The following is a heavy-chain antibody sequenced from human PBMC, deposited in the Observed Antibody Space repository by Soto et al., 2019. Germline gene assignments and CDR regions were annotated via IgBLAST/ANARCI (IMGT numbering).Heavy chain of an antibody. J-gene: IGHJ6*02. V-gene: IGHV3-30*18. CDR3: AKEQLATTDYYYGMDV. Sequence: LRLSCVASGFTFSSYGMHWVRQAPGKGLEWVAVISDDGSNKYYADSVKGRFTISRDNSENTLYLQMISLRPEDTAVYYCAKEQLATTDYYYGMDVWGQGTTVTVSS. CDR1: GFTFSSYG. CDR2: ISDDGSNK. D-gene: IGHD6-6*01.